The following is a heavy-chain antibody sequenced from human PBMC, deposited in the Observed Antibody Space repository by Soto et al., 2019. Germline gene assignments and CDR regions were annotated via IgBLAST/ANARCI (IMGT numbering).Heavy chain of an antibody. Sequence: QVHLQESGPGRVEPSQTLSLTCIFSGGSINSGLYYWTWIRQHPGKGLEWIGYIYSRGNTYYSPSVKSRVDIVIDSSQTLFSLRVSSVTAADTAVYYCARARAWSYFVLESWGQGSLVTVSA. CDR3: ARARAWSYFVLES. D-gene: IGHD3-10*01. CDR1: GGSINSGLYY. CDR2: IYSRGNT. V-gene: IGHV4-31*03. J-gene: IGHJ4*02.